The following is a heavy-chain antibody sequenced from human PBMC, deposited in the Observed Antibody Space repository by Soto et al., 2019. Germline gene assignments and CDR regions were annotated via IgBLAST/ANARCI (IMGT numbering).Heavy chain of an antibody. J-gene: IGHJ4*02. CDR2: LTDSGGST. Sequence: GGSLRLSCAASGFTFSTYAMSWVRQAPGKGLEWVSALTDSGGSTYYADSVKGRFTISRDNSKNTLYLQMNSLRAEDTAIYYCAKRSSSSTFDYWGQGTLVTVSS. V-gene: IGHV3-23*01. CDR1: GFTFSTYA. D-gene: IGHD6-6*01. CDR3: AKRSSSSTFDY.